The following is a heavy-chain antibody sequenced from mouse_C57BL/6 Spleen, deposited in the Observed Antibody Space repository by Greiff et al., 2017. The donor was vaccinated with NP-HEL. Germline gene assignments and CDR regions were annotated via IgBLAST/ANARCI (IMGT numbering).Heavy chain of an antibody. Sequence: EVQVVESGGGLVKPGGSLKLSCAASGFTFSDYGMHWVRQAPEKGLEWVAYISSGSSTIYYADTVKGRFTISRDNAKNTLFLQMTRLRSEDTAMYYCARVSTTVDRYFDVWGTGTTVTVSS. J-gene: IGHJ1*03. D-gene: IGHD1-1*01. CDR3: ARVSTTVDRYFDV. V-gene: IGHV5-17*01. CDR1: GFTFSDYG. CDR2: ISSGSSTI.